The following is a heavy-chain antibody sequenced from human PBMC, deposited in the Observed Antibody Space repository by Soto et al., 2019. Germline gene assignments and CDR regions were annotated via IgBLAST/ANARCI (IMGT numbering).Heavy chain of an antibody. CDR2: FDPEDGET. Sequence: ASVKVSCKVSGYTLTELSMHWVRQAPGKGLEWMGGFDPEDGETIYAQKFQGRVTMTEDTSTDTAYMELSSLRSEDTAVYYFATDRGYDILTGYWNDYWGQGTLVTVSS. D-gene: IGHD3-9*01. J-gene: IGHJ4*02. V-gene: IGHV1-24*01. CDR1: GYTLTELS. CDR3: ATDRGYDILTGYWNDY.